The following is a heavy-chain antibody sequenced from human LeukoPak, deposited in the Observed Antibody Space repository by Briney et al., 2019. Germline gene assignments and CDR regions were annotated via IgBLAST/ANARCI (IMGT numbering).Heavy chain of an antibody. J-gene: IGHJ4*02. Sequence: GGSLRLSCTASGFTFDNYAMGWFRQAPGKGLEWISFIRSKGYGGTTDYAASVKGRSAMSRDDSKGIAYLQMDSLKTEDTAVYYCARNWGSGSFDYWGQGTLVTVSS. CDR3: ARNWGSGSFDY. CDR2: IRSKGYGGTT. V-gene: IGHV3-49*03. D-gene: IGHD7-27*01. CDR1: GFTFDNYA.